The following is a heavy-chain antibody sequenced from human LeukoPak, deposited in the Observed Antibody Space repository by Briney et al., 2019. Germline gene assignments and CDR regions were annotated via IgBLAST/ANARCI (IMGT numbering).Heavy chain of an antibody. D-gene: IGHD2-2*01. J-gene: IGHJ4*02. CDR1: GFTFSSYA. Sequence: PGGSLRLSCVASGFTFSSYAMHWVRQAPGKGLEWVAVISYDGSNKYYADSVKGRFTISRDNSKSTLNLQMSSLRAEDTAVYYCARGCSSAICSTEYHFEYWGQGTLVTVSS. CDR3: ARGCSSAICSTEYHFEY. CDR2: ISYDGSNK. V-gene: IGHV3-30-3*01.